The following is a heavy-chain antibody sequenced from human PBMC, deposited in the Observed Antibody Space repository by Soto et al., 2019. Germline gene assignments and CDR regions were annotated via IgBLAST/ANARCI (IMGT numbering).Heavy chain of an antibody. J-gene: IGHJ4*02. V-gene: IGHV1-2*02. D-gene: IGHD6-6*01. Sequence: ASVKVSCKASGYTFTGYYMHWVRQAPGQGLEWMGWINPNSGGTNYAQKFQGRVTMTRDTSISTAYMELSRLRSDDTAVYYCARGLVSEQLVQSYWGQVTLGTVSS. CDR1: GYTFTGYY. CDR3: ARGLVSEQLVQSY. CDR2: INPNSGGT.